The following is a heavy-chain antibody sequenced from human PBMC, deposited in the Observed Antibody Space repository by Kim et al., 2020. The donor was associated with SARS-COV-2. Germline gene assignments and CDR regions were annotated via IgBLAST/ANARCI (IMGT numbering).Heavy chain of an antibody. D-gene: IGHD3-10*01. CDR3: ARSSYYYFDY. CDR1: GGSISSGGYS. J-gene: IGHJ4*02. Sequence: SETLSLTCAVSGGSISSGGYSWSWIRQPPGKGLEWIGYIYHSGSTYYNPSLKSRVTISVDRSKNQFSLKLSSVTAADTAVYYCARSSYYYFDYWGQGTLVTVSS. V-gene: IGHV4-30-2*01. CDR2: IYHSGST.